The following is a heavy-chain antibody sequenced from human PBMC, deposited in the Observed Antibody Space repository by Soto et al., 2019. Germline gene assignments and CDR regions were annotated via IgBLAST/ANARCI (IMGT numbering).Heavy chain of an antibody. J-gene: IGHJ4*02. CDR2: FDPEDGET. CDR3: ARVKQQLVNLDYFDY. Sequence: GASVKVSCKVSGYTLTELSMHWVRQAPGKGLEWMGGFDPEDGETIYAQKFQGRVTMTEDTSTDTAYMELRSLRSDDTAVYYCARVKQQLVNLDYFDYWGQGTLVTVSS. D-gene: IGHD6-13*01. CDR1: GYTLTELS. V-gene: IGHV1-24*01.